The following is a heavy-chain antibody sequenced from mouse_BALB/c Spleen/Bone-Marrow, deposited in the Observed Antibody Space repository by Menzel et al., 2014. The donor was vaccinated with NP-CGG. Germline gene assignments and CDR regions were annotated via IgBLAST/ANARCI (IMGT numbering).Heavy chain of an antibody. CDR3: ARGVYYGNYFDY. Sequence: QVQLKESGPELVKPGASVKISCKASGYTFTGYYINWVKQKPGQGLEWIGWIYPGSGNTKYNEKFKGKATLTVDTSSSTAYMQLSSLTSEDTAVYFCARGVYYGNYFDYWGQGTTLTVSS. D-gene: IGHD2-1*01. CDR2: IYPGSGNT. V-gene: IGHV1-84*02. CDR1: GYTFTGYY. J-gene: IGHJ2*01.